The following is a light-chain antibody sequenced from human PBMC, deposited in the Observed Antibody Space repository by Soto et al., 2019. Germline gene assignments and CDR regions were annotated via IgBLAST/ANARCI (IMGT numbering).Light chain of an antibody. V-gene: IGLV4-69*01. CDR2: LNSDGSH. Sequence: QTVVTQPPSASASLGASVKLTCTLSSGHNSYAIAWHQQQPEKGPRYLMKLNSDGSHSKGDGIPDRFSGSSSGAERYLTISSLQSEDEADYYCQTWSNDIRVFGGGTKLTVL. CDR1: SGHNSYA. CDR3: QTWSNDIRV. J-gene: IGLJ3*02.